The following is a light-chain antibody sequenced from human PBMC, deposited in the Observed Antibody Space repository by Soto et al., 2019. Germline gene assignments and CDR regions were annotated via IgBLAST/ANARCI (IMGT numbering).Light chain of an antibody. CDR1: QGISTY. V-gene: IGKV1-9*01. CDR2: AAS. CDR3: QQYNNGPPTYT. J-gene: IGKJ2*01. Sequence: IQLTQSPSSLPASVGDRVTITCRASQGISTYLAWYQQKPGKAPKLLIYAASTLQSGVPSRFSGGGSGTVFTFTISSLQPEDLATYYCQQYNNGPPTYTFGQGTKVDIK.